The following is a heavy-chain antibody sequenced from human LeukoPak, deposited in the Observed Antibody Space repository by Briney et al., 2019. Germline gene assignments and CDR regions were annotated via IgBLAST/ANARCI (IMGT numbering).Heavy chain of an antibody. J-gene: IGHJ4*02. CDR3: ARTLHGIAAARIKPYYFDY. CDR1: GYTFTSYD. CDR2: MNPNSGNT. V-gene: IGHV1-8*01. Sequence: EASVKVSCKASGYTFTSYDINWVRQATGQGLEWMGWMNPNSGNTGYAQKFQGRVTMTRNTSISTAYMELSRLRSEDTAVYYCARTLHGIAAARIKPYYFDYWGQGTLVTVSS. D-gene: IGHD6-13*01.